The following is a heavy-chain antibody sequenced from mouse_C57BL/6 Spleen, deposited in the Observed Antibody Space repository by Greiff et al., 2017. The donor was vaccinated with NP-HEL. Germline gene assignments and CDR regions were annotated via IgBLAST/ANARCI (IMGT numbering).Heavy chain of an antibody. CDR1: GYAFSSYW. J-gene: IGHJ4*01. CDR3: ARRTGRGAMDY. V-gene: IGHV1-80*01. D-gene: IGHD4-1*01. CDR2: IYPGDGDT. Sequence: QVQLKQSGAELVKPGASVKISCKASGYAFSSYWMNWVKQRPGKGLEWIGQIYPGDGDTNYNGKFKGKATLTADKSSSTAYMQLSSLTSEDSAVYFCARRTGRGAMDYWGQGTTVTVSS.